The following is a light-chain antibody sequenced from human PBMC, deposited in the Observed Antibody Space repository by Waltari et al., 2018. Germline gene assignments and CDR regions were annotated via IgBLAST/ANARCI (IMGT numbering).Light chain of an antibody. J-gene: IGKJ1*01. CDR3: QQYANLPWT. Sequence: DIQMTQPPSSLSASVGDRVTITCQASQGISNSLSWYQQKPWEAPQLLIYYASNLETGVPSGFSGSGSGTDFTFTINSLQPEDIATYYCQQYANLPWTFGQGTKVEIK. CDR1: QGISNS. V-gene: IGKV1-33*01. CDR2: YAS.